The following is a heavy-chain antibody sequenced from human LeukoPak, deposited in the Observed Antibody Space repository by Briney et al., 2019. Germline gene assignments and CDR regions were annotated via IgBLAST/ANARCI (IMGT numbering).Heavy chain of an antibody. CDR1: GFTFSSYA. Sequence: GSLRLSCAASGFTFSSYAMHWVRQAPGKGLEYVSAISSNGGSTYYANSVKGRFTISRDNSKNTLYLQMGSLRAEDMAVYYCAREENWNDAEAFDIWGQGTMVTVSS. V-gene: IGHV3-64*01. D-gene: IGHD1-1*01. CDR3: AREENWNDAEAFDI. CDR2: ISSNGGST. J-gene: IGHJ3*02.